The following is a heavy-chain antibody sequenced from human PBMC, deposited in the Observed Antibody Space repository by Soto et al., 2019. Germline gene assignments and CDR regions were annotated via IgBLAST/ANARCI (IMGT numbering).Heavy chain of an antibody. CDR3: ARRQKEDYYYYYYMDV. J-gene: IGHJ6*03. Sequence: SETLSLTCAVYGGSFSGNCWIWIRQPPGKGLEWIGEINHSGTTNYNPSLKSRVTISVDTSKNQFSLSLSSVTAADTAVYYCARRQKEDYYYYYYMDVWGKGTTVTVSS. CDR2: INHSGTT. CDR1: GGSFSGNC. V-gene: IGHV4-34*01.